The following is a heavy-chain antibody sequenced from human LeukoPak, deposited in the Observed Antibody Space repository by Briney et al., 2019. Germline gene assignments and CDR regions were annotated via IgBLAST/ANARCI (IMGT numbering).Heavy chain of an antibody. CDR2: IRGSGDNI. CDR1: GFTFSSYA. Sequence: GGSLRLSCAASGFTFSSYAMSWVRQAPGKGLEWVSVIRGSGDNIYYADSVEGRCTSSRDNSKDALYLQMNSLRAEDAAVYYCARVGYSGYDYDYWGQGTLVTVSS. D-gene: IGHD5-12*01. J-gene: IGHJ4*02. CDR3: ARVGYSGYDYDY. V-gene: IGHV3-23*01.